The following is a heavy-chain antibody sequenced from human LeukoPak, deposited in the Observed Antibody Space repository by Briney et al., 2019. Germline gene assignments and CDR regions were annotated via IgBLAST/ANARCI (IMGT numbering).Heavy chain of an antibody. D-gene: IGHD2-15*01. Sequence: WASVKVSCKASGYTFTSYYMHWVRQAPGQGLEWMGIINPSGGSTSYAQKFQGRVTMTRDTSTSTVYMELSSLRSEDTAVYYCARDLNGVYCSGGSCYSLGPHNWFDPWGQGTLVTVSS. V-gene: IGHV1-46*01. CDR3: ARDLNGVYCSGGSCYSLGPHNWFDP. CDR1: GYTFTSYY. J-gene: IGHJ5*02. CDR2: INPSGGST.